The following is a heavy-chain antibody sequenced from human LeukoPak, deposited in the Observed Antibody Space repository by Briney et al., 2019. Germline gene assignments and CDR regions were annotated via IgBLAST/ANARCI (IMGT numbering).Heavy chain of an antibody. CDR2: IYWSGGST. CDR3: ARVRSGGWYDPVDY. CDR1: GFTFSSYW. Sequence: PGGSLRLSCAASGFTFSSYWMSWVRQAPGKGLEWVSGIYWSGGSTGYADSVRGRFTISRDNAKNSLYLQMNNLRAQDTALYYCARVRSGGWYDPVDYWGQGTLVTVSS. V-gene: IGHV3-20*04. D-gene: IGHD6-19*01. J-gene: IGHJ4*02.